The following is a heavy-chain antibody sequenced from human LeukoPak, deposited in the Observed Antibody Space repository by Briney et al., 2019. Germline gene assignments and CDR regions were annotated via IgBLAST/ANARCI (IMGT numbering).Heavy chain of an antibody. J-gene: IGHJ3*02. CDR1: GYTFTSYF. V-gene: IGHV1-46*01. D-gene: IGHD3-22*01. Sequence: ASVKVSCKASGYTFTSYFMHWVRHAPGQGLEWMGIINPRGDSTSYAQKFQGRVSMTRDTSTSTVYMELSSLRSEDTAVYYCARVITKYYDTGYDAFDIWGQGTMVTVSS. CDR3: ARVITKYYDTGYDAFDI. CDR2: INPRGDST.